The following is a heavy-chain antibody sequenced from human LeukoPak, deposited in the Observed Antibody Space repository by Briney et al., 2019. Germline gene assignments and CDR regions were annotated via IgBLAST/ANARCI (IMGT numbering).Heavy chain of an antibody. CDR2: ISSSSNYI. CDR3: ARESPEWRYSDY. J-gene: IGHJ4*02. V-gene: IGHV3-21*01. D-gene: IGHD2-8*01. CDR1: GFTFTSYT. Sequence: PGGSLRLSCAASGFTFTSYTMNWVRQAPGKGLEWVSSISSSSNYIYYADSVKGRFTISRDNAKNSLYLQMNSLRAEDTAVYYCARESPEWRYSDYWGQGTLVTVSS.